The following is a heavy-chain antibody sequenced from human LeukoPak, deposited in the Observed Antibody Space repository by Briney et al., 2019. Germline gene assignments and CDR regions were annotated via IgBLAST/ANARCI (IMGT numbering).Heavy chain of an antibody. Sequence: SETLSLTCTVSGGSISSYYWSWSRQPPGKGLEWIGYIYYSGSTNFNPSLKSRVTISVDTSKNQFSLKLSSVTAADTAVYYCARLADGLGGSPTLDYWGQGTLVTVSS. CDR1: GGSISSYY. D-gene: IGHD1-26*01. J-gene: IGHJ4*02. V-gene: IGHV4-59*08. CDR3: ARLADGLGGSPTLDY. CDR2: IYYSGST.